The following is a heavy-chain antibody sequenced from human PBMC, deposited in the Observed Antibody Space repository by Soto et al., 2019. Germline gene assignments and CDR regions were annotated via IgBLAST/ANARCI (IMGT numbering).Heavy chain of an antibody. D-gene: IGHD2-2*03. CDR1: GFTFSDFA. V-gene: IGHV3-23*01. CDR3: AKMEGMDPWAYSFDY. J-gene: IGHJ4*02. Sequence: EPGGGLVQPGGSLRLSCAATGFTFSDFAMSWVRQAPGKGLEWVSRIYGGGNGPHYADSVKGRVTISRDNSKNTLYLQMNSLRAEDTAVYYCAKMEGMDPWAYSFDYWGQGTLVTVSS. CDR2: IYGGGNGP.